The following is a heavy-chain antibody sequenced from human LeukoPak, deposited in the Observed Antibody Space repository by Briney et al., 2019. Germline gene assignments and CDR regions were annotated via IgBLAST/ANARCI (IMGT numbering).Heavy chain of an antibody. CDR1: GGSISSGGYY. D-gene: IGHD2-2*01. J-gene: IGHJ4*02. CDR3: ARGPVVPAANPQFDY. CDR2: IYYSGST. Sequence: SQTLSLTCTVSGGSISSGGYYWSWIRQPPGKGLEWIGYIYYSGSTYYNPSLKSRVTISVDTSKNQFSLKLSSVTAADTAVYYCARGPVVPAANPQFDYWGQGTLVTVSS. V-gene: IGHV4-30-4*01.